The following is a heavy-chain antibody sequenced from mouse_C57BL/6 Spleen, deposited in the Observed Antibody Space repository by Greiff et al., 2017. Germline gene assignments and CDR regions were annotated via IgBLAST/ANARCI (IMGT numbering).Heavy chain of an antibody. J-gene: IGHJ4*01. CDR1: GYSFTGYY. CDR3: ARRGVVYYYARDY. Sequence: EVQLQQSGPELVKPGASVKISCKASGYSFTGYYMNWVKQSPEKSLEWIGEINPSTGGTTYNQKFKAKATLTVDKSSSTAYMQLKSLTSEDSAVYYRARRGVVYYYARDYWGQGTSVTVSS. V-gene: IGHV1-42*01. CDR2: INPSTGGT. D-gene: IGHD1-1*02.